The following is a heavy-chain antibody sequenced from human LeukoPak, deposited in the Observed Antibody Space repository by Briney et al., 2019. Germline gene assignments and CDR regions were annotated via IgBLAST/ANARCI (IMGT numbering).Heavy chain of an antibody. D-gene: IGHD5/OR15-5a*01. V-gene: IGHV3-64*01. Sequence: GGSLRLSCAASGFTFSSYSMHWVRQAAGKGLESVSAISPNGGSTSYANSVKGRFTVSRDNSKNTLYLQMGSLRAEDMAVYYCAREVSYYYMDVWGRGTTVTVSS. CDR2: ISPNGGST. CDR3: AREVSYYYMDV. J-gene: IGHJ6*03. CDR1: GFTFSSYS.